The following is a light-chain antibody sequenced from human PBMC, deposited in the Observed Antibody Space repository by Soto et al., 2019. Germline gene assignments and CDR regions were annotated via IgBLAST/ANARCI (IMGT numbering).Light chain of an antibody. V-gene: IGKV3-20*01. J-gene: IGKJ1*01. CDR1: QSVSSSY. CDR2: GAS. CDR3: QQYGSSSGT. Sequence: EIVLTQSPGTLSLSPGERATLSCRSSQSVSSSYLAWYQQKPGQAPRLLIYGASSRATGIPDRFSGSGSGTDFTLTISRLEPEDVAVYYCQQYGSSSGTLGQGTKVDIK.